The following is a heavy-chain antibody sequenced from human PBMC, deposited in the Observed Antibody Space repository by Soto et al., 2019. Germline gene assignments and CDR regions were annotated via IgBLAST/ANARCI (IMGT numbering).Heavy chain of an antibody. Sequence: PSETLCLTWTVSGGYISSGGYSWSWIRQPPGKGLEWIGYINHSGSTNYNPSLKSRVTISVDTSKNQFSLKLSSVTAADTAVYYCARASRLLWFGEARLDFDYWGQGTLVTVSS. CDR3: ARASRLLWFGEARLDFDY. CDR2: INHSGST. J-gene: IGHJ4*02. CDR1: GGYISSGGYS. D-gene: IGHD3-10*01. V-gene: IGHV4-30-2*01.